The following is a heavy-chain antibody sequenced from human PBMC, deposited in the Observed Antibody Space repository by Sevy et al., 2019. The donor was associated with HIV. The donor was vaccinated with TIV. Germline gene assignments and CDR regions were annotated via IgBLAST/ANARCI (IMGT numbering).Heavy chain of an antibody. Sequence: QVQLQESGPGLVKPSQTLSLTCTVSGGSINSGDYYWSWIRQHPEKGLEWIGYIFHTGSTYYNRSFKSRATISVDTSKNQFSLKLSLMTAADTAVYYCAREGTKGVWFDPWGQGTLVTVSS. CDR3: AREGTKGVWFDP. CDR2: IFHTGST. J-gene: IGHJ5*02. CDR1: GGSINSGDYY. V-gene: IGHV4-31*03. D-gene: IGHD3-16*01.